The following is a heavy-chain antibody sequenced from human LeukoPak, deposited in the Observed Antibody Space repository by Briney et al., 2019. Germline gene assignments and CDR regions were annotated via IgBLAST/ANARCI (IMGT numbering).Heavy chain of an antibody. J-gene: IGHJ4*02. D-gene: IGHD5-24*01. Sequence: GGPVRLSCAVCGLTYSSSWMQGVRHATGKGRVLFSRFNYDRSTRNYTSSVKGRFTISLDNSKNALYLQMDSVRAEDAAVYYCARPQYGYNCFDCWGQGTLVTVSS. V-gene: IGHV3-74*01. CDR2: FNYDRSTR. CDR1: GLTYSSSW. CDR3: ARPQYGYNCFDC.